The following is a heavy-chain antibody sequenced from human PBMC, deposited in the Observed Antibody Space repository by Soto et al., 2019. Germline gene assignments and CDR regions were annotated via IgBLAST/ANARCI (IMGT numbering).Heavy chain of an antibody. J-gene: IGHJ4*02. CDR1: GGSFSGYY. CDR2: INHSGST. V-gene: IGHV4-34*01. D-gene: IGHD3-22*01. Sequence: SDTLSLTCAVYGGSFSGYYWSWIRQPPGKGLEWIGEINHSGSTNYNPSLKSRVTISVDTSKNQFSLKLSSVTAADTAVYYCASGSRYYYDSSGYYNYWGQGTLVTVSS. CDR3: ASGSRYYYDSSGYYNY.